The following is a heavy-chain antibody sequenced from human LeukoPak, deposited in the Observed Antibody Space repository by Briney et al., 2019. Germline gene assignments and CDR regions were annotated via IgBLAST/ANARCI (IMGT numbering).Heavy chain of an antibody. J-gene: IGHJ4*02. Sequence: ASVKVSCKVSGYTLTESSIHWVRQAPGEGLEWMGGFDPENGEAIYAQKIQGRVTMTEDTSIDTAYIELRSLRSDDTAVYYCVTDIRSGWRNFWGQGTPITVSS. CDR3: VTDIRSGWRNF. V-gene: IGHV1-24*01. CDR2: FDPENGEA. D-gene: IGHD6-19*01. CDR1: GYTLTESS.